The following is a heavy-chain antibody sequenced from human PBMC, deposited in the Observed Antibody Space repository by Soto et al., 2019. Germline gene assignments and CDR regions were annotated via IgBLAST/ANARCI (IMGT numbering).Heavy chain of an antibody. D-gene: IGHD3-10*02. CDR2: FYYSGTT. Sequence: SEALSVTCTVSGDSITASYSNWSWIRQPPGKGLEWIGTFYYSGTTSQNPPLRSRITISGDTSRNQFSLNLRSVTAADSGVYYCAKLVRDDVRRSDLDHWGQGTLVPVSS. CDR3: AKLVRDDVRRSDLDH. J-gene: IGHJ4*02. CDR1: GDSITASYSN. V-gene: IGHV4-39*01.